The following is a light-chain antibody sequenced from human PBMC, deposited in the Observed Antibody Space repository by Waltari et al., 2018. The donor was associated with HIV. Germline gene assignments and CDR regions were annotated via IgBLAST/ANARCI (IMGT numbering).Light chain of an antibody. CDR3: APCDDSLSGQV. CDR2: RNN. V-gene: IGLV1-47*01. J-gene: IGLJ1*01. CDR1: SSNIGSNY. Sequence: QSVLTQPPSASGTPGQRVTISCSGSSSNIGSNYVYWYQQLPGTTPKLLIYRNNQRPSGVPDRISGSKSATSASLAISGLRPEDEADFSCAPCDDSLSGQVFGPGTKVTVL.